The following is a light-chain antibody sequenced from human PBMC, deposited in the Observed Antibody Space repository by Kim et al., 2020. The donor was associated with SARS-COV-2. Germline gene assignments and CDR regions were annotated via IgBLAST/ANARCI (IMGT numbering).Light chain of an antibody. CDR2: GNS. V-gene: IGLV1-40*01. CDR1: SSNIGAGYD. J-gene: IGLJ1*01. CDR3: QSYDSSLSALYV. Sequence: VPISCPGSSSNIGAGYDVHWYQQLPGTAPKLLIYGNSNRPSGVPDRFSGSKSGTSASLAITGLQAEDEADYYCQSYDSSLSALYVFGTGTKVTVL.